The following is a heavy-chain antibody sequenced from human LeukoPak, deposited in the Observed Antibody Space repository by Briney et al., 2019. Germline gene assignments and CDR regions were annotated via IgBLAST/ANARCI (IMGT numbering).Heavy chain of an antibody. V-gene: IGHV3-33*06. D-gene: IGHD2/OR15-2a*01. CDR2: IWYDGSYK. CDR3: AKDRIRHCESTKCQGTLDY. Sequence: GGSLRLSCAASGFTFSSYGMHWVRQAPGKGLEWVAVIWYDGSYKYFGDSVKGRFTVSRDNSKNTLFLQMNSLRAEDTAVYYCAKDRIRHCESTKCQGTLDYWGQGTLVTVSS. CDR1: GFTFSSYG. J-gene: IGHJ4*02.